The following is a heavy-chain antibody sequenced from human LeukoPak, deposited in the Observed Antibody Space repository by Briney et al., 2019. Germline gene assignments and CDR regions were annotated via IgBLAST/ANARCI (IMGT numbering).Heavy chain of an antibody. CDR2: IIIILGIT. CDR3: ARDPYYYESSGYSGAFDI. V-gene: IGHV1-69*04. J-gene: IGHJ3*02. D-gene: IGHD3-22*01. Sequence: ASVKVSCKAFGGTFNSYSISWVRQAPGQGLEWMGRIIIILGITNYTQKFQGRVTITADRSTSTAYMQLSSLKSEDTAVYYCARDPYYYESSGYSGAFDIWGQGTMVTVSS. CDR1: GGTFNSYS.